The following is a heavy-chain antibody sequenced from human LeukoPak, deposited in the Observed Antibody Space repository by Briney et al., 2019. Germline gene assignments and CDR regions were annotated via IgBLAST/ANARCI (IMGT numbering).Heavy chain of an antibody. D-gene: IGHD3-10*01. CDR1: GFTFSNYG. Sequence: GRSLRLSCAASGFTFSNYGMHWVRQAPGKGLEWVAVIWYDGSNKYYADSVKGRFTISRDNSNNTLYLQMNSLRAQDTAVYYCAGNYGPYYFDYWGQGTLVTVSS. J-gene: IGHJ4*02. CDR3: AGNYGPYYFDY. CDR2: IWYDGSNK. V-gene: IGHV3-33*01.